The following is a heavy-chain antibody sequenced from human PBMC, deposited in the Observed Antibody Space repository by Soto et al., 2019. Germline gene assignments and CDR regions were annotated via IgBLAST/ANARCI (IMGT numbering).Heavy chain of an antibody. J-gene: IGHJ4*02. V-gene: IGHV3-74*01. CDR1: EFTFNNYW. D-gene: IGHD7-27*01. CDR3: ASSLLTPFDY. CDR2: INSDGSST. Sequence: EVQLVESGGGLVQPGGSLRLSCAASEFTFNNYWMHWVRQAPGKGLVWVSRINSDGSSTSYADSVKGRFTISRDNAKNTLYLQMNSLRAEDTAVYYCASSLLTPFDYWGQGTLVTVSS.